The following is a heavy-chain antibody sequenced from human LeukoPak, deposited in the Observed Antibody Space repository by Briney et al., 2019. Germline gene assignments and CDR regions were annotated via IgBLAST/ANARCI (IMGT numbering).Heavy chain of an antibody. CDR3: ARGIRYYDILTGYSGYNWFDP. D-gene: IGHD3-9*01. J-gene: IGHJ5*02. CDR2: IYYSGST. CDR1: GGFIGSHY. V-gene: IGHV4-59*11. Sequence: SETLSLTCTVSGGFIGSHYWSWIRQPPGKGLEWIGYIYYSGSTNYNPSLKSRVTISVDTSKNQFSLKLSSVTAADTAVYYCARGIRYYDILTGYSGYNWFDPWGQGTLVTVSS.